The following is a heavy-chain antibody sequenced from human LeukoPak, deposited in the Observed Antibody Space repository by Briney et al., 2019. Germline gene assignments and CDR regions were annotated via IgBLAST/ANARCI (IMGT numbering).Heavy chain of an antibody. V-gene: IGHV3-7*05. D-gene: IGHD6-19*01. CDR3: ARLGGSGWYGVN. Sequence: GGSLRLSCAASGFSFNTYSMSWVRQAPGEGLEWVANINQDGNEKYYVDSVKGRFTISRDNAKNSLYLQMNSLRAEDTAVYYCARLGGSGWYGVNWGQGTLVTVSS. CDR1: GFSFNTYS. J-gene: IGHJ4*02. CDR2: INQDGNEK.